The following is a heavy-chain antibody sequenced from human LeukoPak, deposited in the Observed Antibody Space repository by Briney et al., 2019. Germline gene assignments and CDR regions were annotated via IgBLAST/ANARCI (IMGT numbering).Heavy chain of an antibody. J-gene: IGHJ4*02. CDR2: INPNSGGT. D-gene: IGHD2/OR15-2a*01. Sequence: ASVKVSCKASGYTFTGYYIHWERQAPGQGLEWMGWINPNSGGTNYAPKFQGRVTMTRDTSISTAYMELTRLTFDDTAVYYCARDRDLSVLDYWGQGTLVTVSS. V-gene: IGHV1-2*02. CDR3: ARDRDLSVLDY. CDR1: GYTFTGYY.